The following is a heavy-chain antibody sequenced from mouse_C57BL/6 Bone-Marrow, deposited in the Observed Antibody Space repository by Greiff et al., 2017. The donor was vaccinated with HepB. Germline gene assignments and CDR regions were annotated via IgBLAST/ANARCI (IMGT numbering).Heavy chain of an antibody. Sequence: QVQLQQSGTELVKPGASVKLSCKASGYTFTSYWMHWVKQRPGQGLEWIGNINPSNGGTNYNEKFKSKATLTVDKSSSTAYMQLSSLTSEDSAVYYCARWDYGSSPYYFDYWGQGTTLTVSS. CDR3: ARWDYGSSPYYFDY. CDR2: INPSNGGT. J-gene: IGHJ2*01. CDR1: GYTFTSYW. D-gene: IGHD1-1*01. V-gene: IGHV1-53*01.